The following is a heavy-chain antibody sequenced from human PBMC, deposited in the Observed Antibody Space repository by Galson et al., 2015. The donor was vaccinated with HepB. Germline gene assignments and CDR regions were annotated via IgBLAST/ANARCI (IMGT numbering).Heavy chain of an antibody. V-gene: IGHV1-69*10. CDR1: GGTFSSYD. D-gene: IGHD2-2*01. Sequence: SVKVSCKASGGTFSSYDISWVRQAPGQGLEWMGGIIPIFGIANYAQKFQGRVTITADKSTGTAYMELSSLRSEDTAVYYCAGGKNQLLDYYLYGMDVWGQGTTVTVSS. J-gene: IGHJ6*02. CDR3: AGGKNQLLDYYLYGMDV. CDR2: IIPIFGIA.